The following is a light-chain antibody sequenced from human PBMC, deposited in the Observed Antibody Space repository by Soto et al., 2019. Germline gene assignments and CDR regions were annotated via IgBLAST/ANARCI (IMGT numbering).Light chain of an antibody. CDR2: DAS. V-gene: IGKV3-11*01. Sequence: EIVMTQSPPTLSVSPGERATLSCRASQSVGSKLAWYQQKPGQAPRLLIYDASSRATGIPARFSGSGSGTDFTLTISSLEPEDFAVYYCQQRSNWPPITFGQGTRLEI. CDR1: QSVGSK. J-gene: IGKJ5*01. CDR3: QQRSNWPPIT.